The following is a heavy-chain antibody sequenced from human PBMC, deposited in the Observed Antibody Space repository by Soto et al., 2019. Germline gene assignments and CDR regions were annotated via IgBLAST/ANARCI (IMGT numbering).Heavy chain of an antibody. CDR1: GFIFSSYA. CDR3: ASFSRMADGYY. V-gene: IGHV3-48*01. CDR2: ISGSGTTI. Sequence: EVHLVESGGGLVQPGGSLRLYCAASGFIFSSYAINWVRQAPGKGLEWVSYISGSGTTIYYADSVKGRFTLSRDYAKSSPYLQMNSLRADDTAMYYCASFSRMADGYYGGQGPLVTVSA. D-gene: IGHD3-22*01. J-gene: IGHJ4*02.